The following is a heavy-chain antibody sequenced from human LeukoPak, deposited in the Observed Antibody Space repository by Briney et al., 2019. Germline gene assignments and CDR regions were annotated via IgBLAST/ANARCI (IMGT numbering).Heavy chain of an antibody. J-gene: IGHJ4*02. CDR1: GGSISSYY. D-gene: IGHD1-26*01. Sequence: PSETLSLTCTVSGGSISSYYWSWIRQPPGKGLEWIGYIYYSGSTNYNPSLKSRVTISVDTSKNQFSLKLSSVTAADTAVYYCAREREGARGYDYWGQGTLVTVSS. CDR2: IYYSGST. V-gene: IGHV4-59*01. CDR3: AREREGARGYDY.